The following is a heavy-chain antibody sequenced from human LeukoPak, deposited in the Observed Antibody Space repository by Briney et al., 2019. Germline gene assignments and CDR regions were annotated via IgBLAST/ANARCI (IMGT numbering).Heavy chain of an antibody. CDR2: YKPGDSNT. V-gene: IGHV5-51*01. D-gene: IGHD1-26*01. Sequence: GEPLKISCKGSGYSFTTYWSGWVRQMPGKGLGYRGIYKPGDSNTRYSPSFQGQVTISVDKSISPAYLQWSSLNASDTAMYYCASPRVGATAFDIWGQGTLVTVSS. CDR3: ASPRVGATAFDI. CDR1: GYSFTTYW. J-gene: IGHJ3*02.